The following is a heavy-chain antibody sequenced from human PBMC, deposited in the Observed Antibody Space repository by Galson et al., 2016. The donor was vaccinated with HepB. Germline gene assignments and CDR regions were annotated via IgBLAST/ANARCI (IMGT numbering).Heavy chain of an antibody. D-gene: IGHD1-14*01. CDR1: GFTFSRYD. V-gene: IGHV3-13*01. Sequence: LRLSCAASGFTFSRYDMHWVRYVTGKGLEWVSAIGTAGDTYYPGSVKGRFTISRENAKNSLYLQMNSLRDEDTAVYYCARDGGGTGGYYYYAMDVWGQGTTVTVSS. CDR2: IGTAGDT. CDR3: ARDGGGTGGYYYYAMDV. J-gene: IGHJ6*02.